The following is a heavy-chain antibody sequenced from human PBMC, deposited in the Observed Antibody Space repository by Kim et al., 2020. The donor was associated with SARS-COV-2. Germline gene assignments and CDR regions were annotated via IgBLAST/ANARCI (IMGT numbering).Heavy chain of an antibody. J-gene: IGHJ4*02. CDR1: GFTFGDYA. CDR2: IRSKAYGGTT. Sequence: GGSLRLSCTASGFTFGDYAMSWVRQAPGKGLEWVGFIRSKAYGGTTEYAASVKGRFTISRDDSKSIAYLQMNSLKTEDTAVYSCTTTDYWGQGTVVNVSS. CDR3: TTTDY. V-gene: IGHV3-49*04.